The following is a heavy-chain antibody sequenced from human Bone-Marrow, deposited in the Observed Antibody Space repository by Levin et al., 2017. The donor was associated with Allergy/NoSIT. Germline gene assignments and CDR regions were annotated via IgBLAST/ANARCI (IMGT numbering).Heavy chain of an antibody. CDR1: GFTFSAYA. CDR2: ISYDGSNI. Sequence: HAGGSLRLSCAASGFTFSAYAMHWVRQAPGKGLEWVALISYDGSNIYYAASVKGRFTISRDNSQNTLYLQMNSLSAEDTAVYYCAKDGPTLASENFWSGLLDYWGQGTLVTVSS. D-gene: IGHD3-3*01. CDR3: AKDGPTLASENFWSGLLDY. V-gene: IGHV3-30*18. J-gene: IGHJ4*02.